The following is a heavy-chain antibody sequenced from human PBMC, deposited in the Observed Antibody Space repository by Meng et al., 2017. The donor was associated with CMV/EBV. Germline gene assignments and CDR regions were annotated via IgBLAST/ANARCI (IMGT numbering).Heavy chain of an antibody. J-gene: IGHJ5*02. CDR3: AREASPYYDFWSGSFYGWFNP. D-gene: IGHD3-3*01. CDR1: GGTFSSYT. V-gene: IGHV1-69*04. CDR2: IIPILGIA. Sequence: SVKVSCKASGGTFSSYTISWVRQAPGQGLEWMGRIIPILGIANYAQKFQGRVTITADKSTSTAYMELSSLRSEDTAVYYCAREASPYYDFWSGSFYGWFNPWGQGTLVTVSS.